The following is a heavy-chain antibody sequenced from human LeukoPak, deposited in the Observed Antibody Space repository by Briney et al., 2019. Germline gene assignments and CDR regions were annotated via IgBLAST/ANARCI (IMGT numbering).Heavy chain of an antibody. CDR1: GYTFTSYG. Sequence: ASVKVSCKASGYTFTSYGISWVRQAPGQGLEWMGRIIPILGIANYAQKFQGRVTITADKSTSTAYMELSSLRSEDTAVYYCASAVGDFWSGYYDYWGQGTLVTVSS. CDR2: IIPILGIA. V-gene: IGHV1-69*04. J-gene: IGHJ4*02. CDR3: ASAVGDFWSGYYDY. D-gene: IGHD3-3*01.